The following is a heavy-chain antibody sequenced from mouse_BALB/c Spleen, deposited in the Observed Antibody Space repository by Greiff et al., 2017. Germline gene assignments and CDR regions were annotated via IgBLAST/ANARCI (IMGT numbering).Heavy chain of an antibody. D-gene: IGHD1-1*01. CDR1: GDSITSGY. J-gene: IGHJ1*01. V-gene: IGHV3-8*02. CDR3: ARYYGSSYWYFDV. CDR2: ISYSGST. Sequence: VQLKESGPSLVKPSQTLSLTCSVTGDSITSGYWNWIRKFPGNKLEYMGYISYSGSTYYNPSLKSRISITRDTSKNQYYLQLNSVTTEDTATYYCARYYGSSYWYFDVWGAGTTVTVAS.